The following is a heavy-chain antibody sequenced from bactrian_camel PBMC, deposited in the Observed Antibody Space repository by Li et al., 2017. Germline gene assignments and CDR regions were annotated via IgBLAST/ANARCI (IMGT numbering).Heavy chain of an antibody. V-gene: IGHV3S5*01. CDR3: AADFLQYCREPRLTY. CDR1: GFTFSSYY. D-gene: IGHD1*01. Sequence: VQLVESGGDLVQPGGSLRLSCAASGFTFSSYYMSWVRQAPGKGLEWVSGVYNDGSNTGYADSVKGRFTISKDNAKDTLFLQMNSLKPGDTAMYYCAADFLQYCREPRLTYWGQGTQVTVS. CDR2: VYNDGSNT. J-gene: IGHJ4*01.